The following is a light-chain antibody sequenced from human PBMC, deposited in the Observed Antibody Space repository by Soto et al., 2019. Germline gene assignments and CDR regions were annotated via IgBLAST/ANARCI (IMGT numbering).Light chain of an antibody. CDR2: ATS. V-gene: IGKV3-15*01. J-gene: IGKJ5*01. Sequence: EIVLTQSPATLSVSPGERAALSCRASQSLSTTLAWYQQKPGQAPRLLIYATSTRATGVPARFSGSGSGTEFTLTISSLHSEDFAVYFCQHYNDWPITFGQGTRLEIK. CDR3: QHYNDWPIT. CDR1: QSLSTT.